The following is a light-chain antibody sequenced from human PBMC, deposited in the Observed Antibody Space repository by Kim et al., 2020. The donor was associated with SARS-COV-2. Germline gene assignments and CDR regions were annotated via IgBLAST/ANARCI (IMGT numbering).Light chain of an antibody. CDR3: QAWDSIVV. J-gene: IGLJ2*01. V-gene: IGLV3-1*01. CDR1: KLGDKY. Sequence: SYELTQPPSVSVSPGQTASITCSVDKLGDKYACWYQQKPGQSPVLVIYQDSKRPSGIPERFSGSNSGNTATLTISGTQAMDEADYYCQAWDSIVVFGGGTKLTFL. CDR2: QDS.